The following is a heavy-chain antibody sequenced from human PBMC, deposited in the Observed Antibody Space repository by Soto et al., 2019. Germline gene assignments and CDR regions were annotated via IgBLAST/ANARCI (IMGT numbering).Heavy chain of an antibody. D-gene: IGHD5-18*01. CDR1: GFTFSSYG. CDR2: ISYDGRNK. J-gene: IGHJ4*02. CDR3: AKELHVDAAV. Sequence: QVQLVESGGGVVQPGRSLRVSCAASGFTFSSYGMHWVRQAPGKGLEWVGAISYDGRNKYYADSVKGRFTISRDNSKNTLYLGMNSLRAEDTAVYYCAKELHVDAAVWGQGTLVIVSS. V-gene: IGHV3-30*18.